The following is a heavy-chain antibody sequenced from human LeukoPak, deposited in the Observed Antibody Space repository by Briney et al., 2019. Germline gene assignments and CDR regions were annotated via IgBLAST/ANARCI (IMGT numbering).Heavy chain of an antibody. D-gene: IGHD1-26*01. V-gene: IGHV1-18*01. J-gene: IGHJ6*04. CDR1: GFTFTSSG. CDR2: ISAYNGNT. Sequence: ASVKVSCKASGFTFTSSGFSWVRRAPGQGLEWMGWISAYNGNTNYAQKFQDRVTMTTDTSTSTAYMDLRSLRSDDTAVYYCARGGASGSYGLDVWGKGTTVTVSS. CDR3: ARGGASGSYGLDV.